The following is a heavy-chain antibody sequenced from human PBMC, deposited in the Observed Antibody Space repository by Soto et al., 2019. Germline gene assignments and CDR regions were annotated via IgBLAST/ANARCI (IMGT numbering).Heavy chain of an antibody. CDR1: GYSFTSYW. V-gene: IGHV5-10-1*01. Sequence: GESLKISCKGSGYSFTSYWISWVRQMTGKGLEWMGRIDPSDSYTNYSPSFQGHVTISADKSISTAYLQWSSLKASDTAMYYCARLPTSRSNYDFWSGYYANDAFDIWGQGTMVTVSS. D-gene: IGHD3-3*01. J-gene: IGHJ3*02. CDR3: ARLPTSRSNYDFWSGYYANDAFDI. CDR2: IDPSDSYT.